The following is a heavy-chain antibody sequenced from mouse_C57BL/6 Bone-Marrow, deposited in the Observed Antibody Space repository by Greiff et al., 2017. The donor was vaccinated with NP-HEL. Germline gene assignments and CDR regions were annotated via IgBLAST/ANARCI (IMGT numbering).Heavy chain of an antibody. CDR2: IDPETGGT. V-gene: IGHV1-15*01. J-gene: IGHJ1*03. Sequence: QVQLQQSGAELVRPGASVTLSCKASGYTFTDYEMHWVKQTPVHGLEWIGAIDPETGGTAYNQKFKGKAILTADKSSSTAYMELRSLTSEDSAVYYGTREGDGYRYFDVGGTGTAVTVTA. D-gene: IGHD2-3*01. CDR1: GYTFTDYE. CDR3: TREGDGYRYFDV.